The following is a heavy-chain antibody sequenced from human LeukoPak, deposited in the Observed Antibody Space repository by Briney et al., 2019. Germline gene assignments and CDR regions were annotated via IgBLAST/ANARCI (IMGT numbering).Heavy chain of an antibody. CDR2: IYYSGST. CDR3: ARGMVRGVRPYYGMDV. CDR1: GGSISSGGYY. V-gene: IGHV4-31*03. D-gene: IGHD3-10*01. Sequence: SETLSLTCTVSGGSISSGGYYWSWIRPHPGKGLEWIGYIYYSGSTYYNPSLKSRVTISVDTSKNQFSLKLSSVTAADTAVYYCARGMVRGVRPYYGMDVWGQGTTVTVSS. J-gene: IGHJ6*02.